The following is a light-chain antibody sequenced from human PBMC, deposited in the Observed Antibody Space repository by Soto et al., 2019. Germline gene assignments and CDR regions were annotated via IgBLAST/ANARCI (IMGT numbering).Light chain of an antibody. J-gene: IGKJ1*01. CDR3: QQYNNWPRT. CDR1: QSVSTY. CDR2: DAS. V-gene: IGKV3-11*01. Sequence: EIVLTQSPATLSLSPVERATLSGTASQSVSTYLTYLAWYQQKPGQAPRLLIYDASNRATGIPDRFSGSGSGTEFTLTINSLQSEDFAVYYCQQYNNWPRTFGQGTKV.